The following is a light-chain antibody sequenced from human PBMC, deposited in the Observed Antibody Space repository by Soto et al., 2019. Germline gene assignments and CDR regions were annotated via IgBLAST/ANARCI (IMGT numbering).Light chain of an antibody. CDR3: RQGLATPLT. V-gene: IGKV2-28*01. J-gene: IGKJ4*01. Sequence: IVLTQSPLSLPVTPGEPASIACRSSQSLLNSNGYNYLDWYLQKSGQSPQVLVYLGSNRASGVPDRFSVSGSGTDFTLQISRVEAEDVGVYYCRQGLATPLTFGGGTKVEIK. CDR1: QSLLNSNGYNY. CDR2: LGS.